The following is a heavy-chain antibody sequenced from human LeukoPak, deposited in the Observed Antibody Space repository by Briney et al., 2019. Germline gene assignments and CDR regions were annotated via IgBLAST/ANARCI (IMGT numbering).Heavy chain of an antibody. J-gene: IGHJ4*02. V-gene: IGHV4-34*01. CDR3: ARDPTTVITVPWYFDF. Sequence: SETLSLTCAVHGGSFSGSHWNWIRQSPGKGLEWIGEINDRGRTNYNPSLKSRVTLSVDTSKKRFSLNLKSVTAADTGVYYCARDPTTVITVPWYFDFWGRGTLVTVSS. CDR1: GGSFSGSH. CDR2: INDRGRT. D-gene: IGHD4-17*01.